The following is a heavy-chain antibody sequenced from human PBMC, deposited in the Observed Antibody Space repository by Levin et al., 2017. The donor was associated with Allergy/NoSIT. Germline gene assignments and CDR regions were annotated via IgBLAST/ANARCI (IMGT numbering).Heavy chain of an antibody. CDR3: AREGIAVAGTYYYYYMDV. D-gene: IGHD6-19*01. J-gene: IGHJ6*03. CDR1: GFTFSTYW. V-gene: IGHV3-74*01. Sequence: GGSLRLSCAASGFTFSTYWMHWVRQAPGKGLVWVSRIHSDGSSTNYADSVKGRFTISRDNANNTLYLQMHSLRAEDTAVYYCAREGIAVAGTYYYYYMDVWGQGTTVTVSS. CDR2: IHSDGSST.